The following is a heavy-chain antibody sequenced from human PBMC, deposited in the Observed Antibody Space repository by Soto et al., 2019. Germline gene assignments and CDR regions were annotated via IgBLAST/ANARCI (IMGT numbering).Heavy chain of an antibody. CDR3: ARARTWIQLWPKYYYYGMDV. Sequence: QVQLVQSGAEVKKPGASVKVSCKASGYTFTSYGISWVRQAPGQGLEWMGWISAYNGNTNYAQKLQGRVTMTTDTSTSTAYMELRSLRSDDTAVYYCARARTWIQLWPKYYYYGMDVWDQGTTVTVSS. J-gene: IGHJ6*02. D-gene: IGHD5-18*01. CDR1: GYTFTSYG. CDR2: ISAYNGNT. V-gene: IGHV1-18*04.